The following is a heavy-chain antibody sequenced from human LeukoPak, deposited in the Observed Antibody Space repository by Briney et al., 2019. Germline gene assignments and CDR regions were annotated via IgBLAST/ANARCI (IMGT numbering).Heavy chain of an antibody. J-gene: IGHJ4*02. D-gene: IGHD6-13*01. CDR3: AKDIDNSSRSRQE. CDR2: IRDDGTSK. CDR1: GFTISRYG. Sequence: GGTLRLSCAASGFTISRYGIHWVRPAPGKGRVWVTFIRDDGTSKYYARSVKGRFTISRDKSKNTLSLQMNSLRTEDSAVYFCAKDIDNSSRSRQEWGQGTLVTVSS. V-gene: IGHV3-30*02.